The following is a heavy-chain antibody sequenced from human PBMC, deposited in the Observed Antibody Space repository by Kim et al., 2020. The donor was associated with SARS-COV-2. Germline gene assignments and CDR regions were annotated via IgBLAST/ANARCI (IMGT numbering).Heavy chain of an antibody. D-gene: IGHD2-2*01. CDR2: ISSSGSTI. V-gene: IGHV3-48*03. CDR1: GFTFSSYE. J-gene: IGHJ6*02. CDR3: ARDGGTSCYAACYYYGMDV. Sequence: GGSLRLSCAASGFTFSSYEMNWVRQAPGKGLEWVSYISSSGSTIYYADSVKGRFTISRDNAKNSLYLQMNSLRAEDTAVYYCARDGGTSCYAACYYYGMDVWGQGTTVTVSS.